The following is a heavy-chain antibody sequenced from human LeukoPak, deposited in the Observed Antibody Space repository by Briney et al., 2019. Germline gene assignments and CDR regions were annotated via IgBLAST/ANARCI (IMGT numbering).Heavy chain of an antibody. CDR2: ISSSSSYI. Sequence: GGSLRLSCAASGFTFSSYSMNWVRQAPGKGLEWVSSISSSSSYIHYADSVKGRFTISRGNAKNSLYLQMNSLRAEDTAVYYCAKDRDSSGYYSFWGQGTLVTVSS. D-gene: IGHD3-22*01. V-gene: IGHV3-21*04. CDR1: GFTFSSYS. CDR3: AKDRDSSGYYSF. J-gene: IGHJ4*02.